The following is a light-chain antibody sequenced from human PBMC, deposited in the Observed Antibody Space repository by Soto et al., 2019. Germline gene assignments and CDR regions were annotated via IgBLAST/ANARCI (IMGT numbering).Light chain of an antibody. CDR3: CSYASSSTFERV. V-gene: IGLV2-23*03. J-gene: IGLJ3*02. CDR2: EGS. CDR1: SSDVGSYNL. Sequence: QSALTQPASVSGSPGQSITISCTGTSSDVGSYNLVSWYQQHPGKAPKLMIYEGSKRPSGVSNRFSGSKSGNTASLTISGLQAEDEADYYCCSYASSSTFERVFGGGTKLTVL.